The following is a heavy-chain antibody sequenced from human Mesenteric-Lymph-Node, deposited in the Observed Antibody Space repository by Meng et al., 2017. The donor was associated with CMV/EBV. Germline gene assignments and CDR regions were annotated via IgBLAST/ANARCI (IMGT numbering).Heavy chain of an antibody. CDR2: ISSSGSTI. D-gene: IGHD2-2*01. J-gene: IGHJ4*02. Sequence: FSEYNMSWIRQAPGKGLEWVSYISSSGSTIYYADSVKGRIAISRDNAKNSLYLQMDSLRAEDTAVYYCARPVSQGYCSSTSCFGFDYWGQGTLVTVSS. CDR1: FSEYN. CDR3: ARPVSQGYCSSTSCFGFDY. V-gene: IGHV3-11*04.